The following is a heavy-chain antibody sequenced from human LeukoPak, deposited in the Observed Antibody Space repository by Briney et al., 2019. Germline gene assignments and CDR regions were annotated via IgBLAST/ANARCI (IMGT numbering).Heavy chain of an antibody. J-gene: IGHJ4*02. CDR2: IIPTTGLA. V-gene: IGHV1-69*10. CDR3: ARAPPRLDGYILYY. D-gene: IGHD5-24*01. CDR1: GGTFTNLA. Sequence: ASVKVSCKASGGTFTNLAISWVRQAPGQGLEWMGGIIPTTGLASYAQKFQGRVTITADKSTSTAYIELSSLRSEDTAVYYCARAPPRLDGYILYYWGQGTLVTVSS.